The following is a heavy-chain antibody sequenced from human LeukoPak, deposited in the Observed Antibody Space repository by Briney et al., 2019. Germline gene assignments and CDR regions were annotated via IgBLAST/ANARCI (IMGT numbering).Heavy chain of an antibody. Sequence: GASVKVSCKASGYSFTGYFMQWVRQAPGQGLEWVGWISPNSGDTNYAQKFQGRVTMTRDTSISTAYMELSRLRSDDAAVYYCARRFYYAMDVWGQGTTVTVSS. V-gene: IGHV1-2*02. CDR1: GYSFTGYF. CDR3: ARRFYYAMDV. CDR2: ISPNSGDT. J-gene: IGHJ6*02. D-gene: IGHD3-16*01.